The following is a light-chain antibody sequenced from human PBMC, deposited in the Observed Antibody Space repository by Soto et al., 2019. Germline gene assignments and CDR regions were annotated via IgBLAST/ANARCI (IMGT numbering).Light chain of an antibody. CDR2: DAS. CDR3: QQRTIPLT. Sequence: EIVLTQSPATLSLSPGERATLSCRASQSVSAYLAWYQQKPGQPPRLLLYDASNRATGIPARFSGSGSGKHFTLTISSLEPEDSAVYYCQQRTIPLTFGGGTKVEIK. V-gene: IGKV3-11*01. CDR1: QSVSAY. J-gene: IGKJ4*01.